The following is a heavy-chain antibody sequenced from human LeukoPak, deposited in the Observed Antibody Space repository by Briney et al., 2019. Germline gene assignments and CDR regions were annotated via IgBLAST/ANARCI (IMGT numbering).Heavy chain of an antibody. V-gene: IGHV3-23*01. CDR1: GFTFSSYA. CDR2: ISGSGGST. Sequence: TGGSLRLSCAASGFTFSSYAMNWVRQAPGKGLEWVSAISGSGGSTYYADSVKGRFTISRDNSKNTLYLQMNSLRAEDTAVYYYAKDYYDSSGYEPDAFDIWGQGTMVTVSS. D-gene: IGHD3-22*01. CDR3: AKDYYDSSGYEPDAFDI. J-gene: IGHJ3*02.